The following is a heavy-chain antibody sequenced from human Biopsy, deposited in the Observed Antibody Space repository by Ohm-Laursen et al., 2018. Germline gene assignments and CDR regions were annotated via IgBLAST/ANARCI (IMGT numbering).Heavy chain of an antibody. D-gene: IGHD4-23*01. CDR3: ARGSNDFGGLYFPR. J-gene: IGHJ4*02. CDR1: GGSFTGHY. Sequence: PPGTLSLTCIVSGGSFTGHYWSWIRQPPGKGLEWIGHISYTGYTSYNASLKSRVTISVDTSRNHFSLRLSSLTAADTAVYHCARGSNDFGGLYFPRWGQGTLLTVSS. V-gene: IGHV4-59*11. CDR2: ISYTGYT.